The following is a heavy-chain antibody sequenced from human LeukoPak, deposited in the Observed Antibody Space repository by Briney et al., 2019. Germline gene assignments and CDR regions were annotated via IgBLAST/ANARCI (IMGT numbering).Heavy chain of an antibody. Sequence: GGSLRLSCAASGFTFSSYSMNWVRQAPGKGLEWVSYISSSSSTIYYADSVKGRSTISRDNAKNSLYLQMNSLRAEDTAVYYCARENYDFWSSTNWFDPWGQGTLVTVSS. J-gene: IGHJ5*02. D-gene: IGHD3-3*01. V-gene: IGHV3-48*01. CDR3: ARENYDFWSSTNWFDP. CDR1: GFTFSSYS. CDR2: ISSSSSTI.